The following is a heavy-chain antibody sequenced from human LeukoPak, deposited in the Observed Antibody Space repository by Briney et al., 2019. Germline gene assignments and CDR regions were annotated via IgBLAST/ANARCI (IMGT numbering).Heavy chain of an antibody. CDR3: VGDGVPGHTVFDY. D-gene: IGHD2-2*02. J-gene: IGHJ4*02. CDR2: ISGSGVAI. V-gene: IGHV3-48*03. Sequence: QAGGSLRLSCAASGFTFSGYEINWVRQAPGKGLEWVSHISGSGVAIHYSDSVKGRFTISRDNAKNSLYLQMDSLRVEDAAVYYCVGDGVPGHTVFDYWGQGTLVIVSS. CDR1: GFTFSGYE.